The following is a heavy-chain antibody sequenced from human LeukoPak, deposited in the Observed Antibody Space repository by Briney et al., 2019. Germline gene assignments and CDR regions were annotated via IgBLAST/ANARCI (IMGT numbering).Heavy chain of an antibody. CDR3: ATGVAGTYYYYYGMDV. V-gene: IGHV1-2*02. CDR1: GYTFTGYY. D-gene: IGHD6-19*01. CDR2: INPNSGGT. Sequence: ASVKVSCKASGYTFTGYYMHGVRQAPGQGLEWMGWINPNSGGTSYAQKFQGRVTMTRDTSISTAYMELSRLRSDDTAVYYCATGVAGTYYYYYGMDVWGQGTTVIVSS. J-gene: IGHJ6*02.